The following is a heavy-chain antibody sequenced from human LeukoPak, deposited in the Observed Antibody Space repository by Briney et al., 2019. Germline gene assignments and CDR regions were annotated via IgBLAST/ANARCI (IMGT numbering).Heavy chain of an antibody. CDR2: ISRGGANT. CDR1: EFTFITYA. J-gene: IGHJ4*02. Sequence: GGSLRLSCVASEFTFITYAMSWVRQAPGKGLEWVSAISRGGANTYYADSMKGRLTISRDDSMNTLYLQMNDLRAEDTAVYYCATEREKSLEYWGQGTLVTVSS. V-gene: IGHV3-23*01. D-gene: IGHD5-24*01. CDR3: ATEREKSLEY.